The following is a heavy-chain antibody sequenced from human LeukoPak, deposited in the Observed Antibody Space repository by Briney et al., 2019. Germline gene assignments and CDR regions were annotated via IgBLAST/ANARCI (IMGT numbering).Heavy chain of an antibody. CDR3: ARDSGYPDAFDI. CDR2: IWYDGSNK. Sequence: PGGSLRLSCAASGFTFSSYGMHWVRQAPGKGLEWVAVIWYDGSNKYYADSVKGRFTISRDNSKNTLYLQMNSLRAEDTAVYYCARDSGYPDAFDIWGQGTMVIVSS. J-gene: IGHJ3*02. D-gene: IGHD3-10*01. CDR1: GFTFSSYG. V-gene: IGHV3-33*01.